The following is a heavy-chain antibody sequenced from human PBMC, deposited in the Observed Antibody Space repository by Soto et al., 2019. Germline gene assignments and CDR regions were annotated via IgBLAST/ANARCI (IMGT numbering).Heavy chain of an antibody. J-gene: IGHJ4*02. CDR2: IKTKTQGETT. CDR1: GFSISSAW. D-gene: IGHD3-3*01. Sequence: EVQLVESGGGLVKPGGSLRLSCAASGFSISSAWMNWVRQAPGKGLEWVGRIKTKTQGETTDYPAPVKGRFTISRDDSKNTLYLQMNSLKVEDTAVYYCTTGSVEGYWGQGTLVTVS. V-gene: IGHV3-15*07. CDR3: TTGSVEGY.